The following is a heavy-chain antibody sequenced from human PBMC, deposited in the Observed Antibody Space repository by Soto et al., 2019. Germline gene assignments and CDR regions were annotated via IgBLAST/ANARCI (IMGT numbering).Heavy chain of an antibody. J-gene: IGHJ4*02. CDR2: IIPIFGTA. Sequence: QVQLVQSGAEVKKPGSSVKVSCKASGGTFSSYAISWVRQAPGQGLEWMGGIIPIFGTANYAQKFQGRVTITADKSTSTAYMELSSLRSEDTAVYYCAREWVGGGAAAAPGPNYFDYWGQGTLVTVSS. V-gene: IGHV1-69*06. CDR3: AREWVGGGAAAAPGPNYFDY. D-gene: IGHD6-13*01. CDR1: GGTFSSYA.